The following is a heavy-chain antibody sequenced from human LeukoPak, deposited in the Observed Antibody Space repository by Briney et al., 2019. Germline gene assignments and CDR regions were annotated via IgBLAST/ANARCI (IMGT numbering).Heavy chain of an antibody. V-gene: IGHV3-53*01. CDR3: ARDRVGATTNFDY. CDR2: IYSGGNT. Sequence: GGSLRLSCAASGFTVSSNYMSWVRQAPGRGLDWVSVIYSGGNTYYADSVKGRFTISRDNSKNTLYLQMNSLRAEDTAVYYCARDRVGATTNFDYWGQGTLVTVSS. CDR1: GFTVSSNY. J-gene: IGHJ4*02. D-gene: IGHD1-26*01.